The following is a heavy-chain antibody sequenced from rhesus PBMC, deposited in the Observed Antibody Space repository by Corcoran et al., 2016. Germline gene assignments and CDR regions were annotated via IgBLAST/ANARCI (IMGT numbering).Heavy chain of an antibody. CDR2: ISSDASST. CDR3: AKAIAANIFDY. Sequence: EVQLVESGGGLVQPGGSLRLSCAASGFTFSSYWMYWVRQAPGKGLEWVSRISSDASSTSYADSLKCRFTISRENAKNSLYLQMNSLRAEDTAVYYCAKAIAANIFDYWGQGFLVTVSS. J-gene: IGHJ4*01. D-gene: IGHD6-13*01. CDR1: GFTFSSYW. V-gene: IGHV3-119*01.